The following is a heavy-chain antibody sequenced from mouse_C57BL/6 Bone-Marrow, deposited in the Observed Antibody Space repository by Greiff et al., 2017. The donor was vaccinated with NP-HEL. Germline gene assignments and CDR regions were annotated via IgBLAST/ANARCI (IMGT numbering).Heavy chain of an antibody. CDR2: IDPSDSYT. J-gene: IGHJ2*01. CDR1: GYTFTSYW. CDR3: ARSGDSSGYVGDFDY. V-gene: IGHV1-69*01. D-gene: IGHD3-2*02. Sequence: VQLQQPGAELVMPGASVKLSCKASGYTFTSYWMHWVKQRPGQGLEWIGEIDPSDSYTNYNQKFKGKSTLTVDKSSSTAYMQLSSLTSEDSAVYYCARSGDSSGYVGDFDYWGQGTTLTVSS.